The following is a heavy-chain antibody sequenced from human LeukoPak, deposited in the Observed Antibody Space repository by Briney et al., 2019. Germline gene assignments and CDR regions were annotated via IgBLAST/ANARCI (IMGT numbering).Heavy chain of an antibody. J-gene: IGHJ3*02. Sequence: PGGSLRLSCAASGFTFRSYSMNRVPQAPGKGLEWVSSISSTSSYIYYADSVKGRFTISRDNAKNSLYLQMNSVRAEDRAVYYCARDLTMVIDAFDIWRRGTMVSVCS. V-gene: IGHV3-21*01. CDR2: ISSTSSYI. CDR1: GFTFRSYS. D-gene: IGHD4/OR15-4a*01. CDR3: ARDLTMVIDAFDI.